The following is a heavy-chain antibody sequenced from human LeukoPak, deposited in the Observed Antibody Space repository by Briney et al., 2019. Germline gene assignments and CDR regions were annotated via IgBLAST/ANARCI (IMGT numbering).Heavy chain of an antibody. V-gene: IGHV4-61*05. CDR2: IYYSGST. D-gene: IGHD5-24*01. Sequence: SETLSLTCTVSGGSISSSSYYWGWIRQPPGKGLEWIGYIYYSGSTNYNPYLKSRVTISVDTSKNQFSLKLSSVTAADTAVYYCARIRDGYNYDYWGQGTLVTVSS. CDR3: ARIRDGYNYDY. J-gene: IGHJ4*02. CDR1: GGSISSSSYY.